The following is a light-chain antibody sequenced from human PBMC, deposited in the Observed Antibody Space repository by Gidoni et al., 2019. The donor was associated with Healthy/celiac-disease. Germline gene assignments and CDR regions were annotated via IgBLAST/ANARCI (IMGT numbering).Light chain of an antibody. V-gene: IGLV3-1*01. CDR2: QDS. Sequence: SYELTQPPSVAVSPGQTASITCSGDELGDKDACWYPQTPDQSPVMVIYQDSKRPSGSPERFSGSNSRTTATLTISGTQAMDEADYYCQAWNSSTWVFGGGTKLTVL. J-gene: IGLJ3*02. CDR1: ELGDKD. CDR3: QAWNSSTWV.